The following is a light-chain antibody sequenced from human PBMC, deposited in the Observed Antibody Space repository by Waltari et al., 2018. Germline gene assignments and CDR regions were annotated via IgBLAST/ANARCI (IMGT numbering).Light chain of an antibody. Sequence: QSALTQPPSASGSPGQSVIISCTGTSRDIGSYNYVSWYQQHPGRAPKLIIHGVTHRPSGVPERFSASKSGNTASLTVSGLQAEDEAKYYCSSYAGIKNYVLFGGGTQLTVL. J-gene: IGLJ2*01. CDR1: SRDIGSYNY. V-gene: IGLV2-8*01. CDR2: GVT. CDR3: SSYAGIKNYVL.